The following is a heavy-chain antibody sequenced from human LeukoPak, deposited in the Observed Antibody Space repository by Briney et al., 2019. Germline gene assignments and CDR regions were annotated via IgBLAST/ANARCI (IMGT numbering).Heavy chain of an antibody. V-gene: IGHV3-7*03. CDR3: TRDAFQSGPWTYRFDY. Sequence: GGSLRLSCATPGFTFNTYWMSWVRQAPGKGLEWVANIKQDGSAKYYVDSVKGPFTISRDNAQNSLYLQMNGLRADDTAVYYCTRDAFQSGPWTYRFDYWGQGTLVTVSS. CDR1: GFTFNTYW. J-gene: IGHJ4*02. CDR2: IKQDGSAK. D-gene: IGHD3-16*02.